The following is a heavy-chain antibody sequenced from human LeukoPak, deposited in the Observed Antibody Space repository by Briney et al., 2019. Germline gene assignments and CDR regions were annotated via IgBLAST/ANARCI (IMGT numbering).Heavy chain of an antibody. J-gene: IGHJ6*03. CDR1: GFTFSSYA. CDR2: ISYDGSNK. Sequence: GGSLRLSCAASGFTFSSYAMHWVRQAPGKGLEWVAVISYDGSNKYYADSVKGRFTISRGNSKNTLYLQMNSLRAEDTAVYSCAKGGGTSTYSYMDVWGKGTTVTVSS. V-gene: IGHV3-30-3*01. D-gene: IGHD3-16*01. CDR3: AKGGGTSTYSYMDV.